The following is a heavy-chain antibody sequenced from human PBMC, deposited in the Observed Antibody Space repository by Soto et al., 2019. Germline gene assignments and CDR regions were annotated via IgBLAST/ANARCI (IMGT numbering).Heavy chain of an antibody. D-gene: IGHD6-19*01. Sequence: QVQLVESGGGVVQPGRSLRLSCAASGFTFSSYAMHWVRQAPGKGLEWVAVISYDGSNKYYADSVKGLFTISRDNSKNTLYLQMNSLRAEDTAVYYCARVLITGYSSGWYSYYYYGMDVWGQGTTVTVSS. CDR2: ISYDGSNK. V-gene: IGHV3-30-3*01. J-gene: IGHJ6*02. CDR1: GFTFSSYA. CDR3: ARVLITGYSSGWYSYYYYGMDV.